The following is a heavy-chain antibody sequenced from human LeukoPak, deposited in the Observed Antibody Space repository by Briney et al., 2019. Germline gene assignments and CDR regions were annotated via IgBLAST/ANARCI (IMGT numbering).Heavy chain of an antibody. CDR3: ARQTKWLLDY. CDR2: IYYSGST. V-gene: IGHV4-39*01. D-gene: IGHD6-19*01. J-gene: IGHJ4*02. CDR1: GGSISSSSYY. Sequence: SGTLSLTCTVSGGSISSSSYYWGWIRQPPGKGLEWIGSIYYSGSTYYNPSLKSRVTISVDTPKNQFSLKLSSVTAADTAVYYCARQTKWLLDYWGQETLVTVSS.